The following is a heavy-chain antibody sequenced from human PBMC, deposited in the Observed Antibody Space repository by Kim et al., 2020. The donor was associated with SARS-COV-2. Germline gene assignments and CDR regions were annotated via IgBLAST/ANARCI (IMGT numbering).Heavy chain of an antibody. J-gene: IGHJ6*03. CDR3: VRIRGTGTTRTQSYHYYMDV. CDR1: GFSRFTRGMG. D-gene: IGHD1-1*01. CDR2: IDWDDDK. Sequence: SGPTLVNPTQTLTLTCTFSGFSRFTRGMGVNWIRQPPGKALEWLARIDWDDDKYYNTSLRTRLTISKDTSKNQVVLTMTNMGPVDTATYYCVRIRGTGTTRTQSYHYYMDVWGKGTTVTVSS. V-gene: IGHV2-70*11.